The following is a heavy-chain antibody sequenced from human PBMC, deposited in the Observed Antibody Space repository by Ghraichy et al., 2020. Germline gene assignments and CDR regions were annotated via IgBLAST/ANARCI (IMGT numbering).Heavy chain of an antibody. CDR1: GDSIKNYD. J-gene: IGHJ4*02. V-gene: IGHV4-59*01. CDR3: SRELRRAEFDN. Sequence: SETLSLTCTVSGDSIKNYDWSWIRQSPGKGLEWIANIYDSGSTNYKTNYNPSLKSRVIMSLDTSRNQISLRLTSLTAAATAIYYCSRELRRAEFDNWGQGTLVTVSS. CDR2: IYDSGST.